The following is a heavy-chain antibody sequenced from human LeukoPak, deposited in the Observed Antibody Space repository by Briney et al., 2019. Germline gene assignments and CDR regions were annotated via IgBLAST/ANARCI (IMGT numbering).Heavy chain of an antibody. J-gene: IGHJ4*02. CDR2: IRNKANSNTT. Sequence: PGGSLRLSCAASGFSFSDHYVDWVRQAPGKGLEWVAGIRNKANSNTTEYAASVTGRFTISRDESKNSVYLQMNSLKTEDTAVYYCLRSSYSSGWFGDYWGQGILVTVSS. CDR3: LRSSYSSGWFGDY. CDR1: GFSFSDHY. V-gene: IGHV3-72*01. D-gene: IGHD6-19*01.